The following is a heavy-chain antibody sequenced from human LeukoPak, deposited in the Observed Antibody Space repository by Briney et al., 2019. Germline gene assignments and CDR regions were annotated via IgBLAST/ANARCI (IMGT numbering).Heavy chain of an antibody. Sequence: SETLSLTCTVSGGSISSYYWSWIRQPPGKGLEWIGYIYYSGSTNYNPSLKSRVTISVDTSKNQFSLKLSSVTAADTAVYYCARRRYYYYMDVRGKGTTVTVSS. J-gene: IGHJ6*03. CDR1: GGSISSYY. CDR2: IYYSGST. CDR3: ARRRYYYYMDV. V-gene: IGHV4-59*12.